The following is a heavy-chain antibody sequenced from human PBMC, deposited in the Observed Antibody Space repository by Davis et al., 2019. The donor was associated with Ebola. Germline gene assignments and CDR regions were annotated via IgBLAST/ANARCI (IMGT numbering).Heavy chain of an antibody. D-gene: IGHD6-13*01. V-gene: IGHV3-11*06. CDR2: IGSSTGSK. CDR3: ARDPGSSWYCMDV. Sequence: GGSLRLSCTASGFSFSDYYMSWIRQAPGQGLEWISSIGSSTGSKYYADSVKYADSVRCRFTISRDNAKNSLYLQMNSLRAEDTAVYYCARDPGSSWYCMDVWGKGTTVAVSS. CDR1: GFSFSDYY. J-gene: IGHJ6*04.